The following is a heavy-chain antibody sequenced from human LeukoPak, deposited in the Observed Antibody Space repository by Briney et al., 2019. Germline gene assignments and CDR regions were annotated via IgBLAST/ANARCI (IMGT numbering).Heavy chain of an antibody. CDR1: GYSFTTYY. J-gene: IGHJ1*01. D-gene: IGHD6-13*01. CDR3: ARVSGRAAAGTPH. V-gene: IGHV1-46*01. Sequence: ASVKVSCKASGYSFTTYYMHWVRQAPGQGLEWMGIINPSGGSTSYAQKFQGRVTMTRDTSTSTVYMELSSLRSEDTAVYHCARVSGRAAAGTPHWGQGTLVTVSS. CDR2: INPSGGST.